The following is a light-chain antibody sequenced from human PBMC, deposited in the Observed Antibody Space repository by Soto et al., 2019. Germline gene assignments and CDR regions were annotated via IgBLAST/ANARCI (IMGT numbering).Light chain of an antibody. V-gene: IGKV3-20*01. J-gene: IGKJ1*01. CDR3: QKYGSSRWT. CDR2: AAS. CDR1: QSVSNTY. Sequence: EIVLTQSPDTLSLFPGERATLSCRASQSVSNTYLAWYQQKPGQAPRPLISAASTRATGTPARFSGSGSGTDFTLTISRLEPEDFAIYYCQKYGSSRWTFGQGTKVDIK.